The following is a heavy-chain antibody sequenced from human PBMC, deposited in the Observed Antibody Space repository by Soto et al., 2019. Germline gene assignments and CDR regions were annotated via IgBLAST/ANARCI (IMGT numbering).Heavy chain of an antibody. D-gene: IGHD2-2*01. V-gene: IGHV4-39*01. J-gene: IGHJ4*02. CDR2: IYYSGST. CDR3: ARWTPAADPYFDY. Sequence: SETLSLTCTVSGGSISSSSYYWGWIRQPPGKGLEWIGSIYYSGSTYYNPSLKSRVTISIDTSKNQFSLKLSSVTAADTAVYYCARWTPAADPYFDYWGQGTLVTVSS. CDR1: GGSISSSSYY.